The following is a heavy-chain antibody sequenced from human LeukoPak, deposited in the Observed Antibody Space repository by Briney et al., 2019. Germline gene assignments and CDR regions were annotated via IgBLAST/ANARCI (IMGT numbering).Heavy chain of an antibody. Sequence: SETLSLTCTVSGGSISSSSYYWGWIRQPPGKGLEWIGSIYYSGSTYYNPSLKSRVTISVDTSKNQFSLKLSSVTAADTAVYYCARDLNSGSFFDYWGQGTLVTVSS. J-gene: IGHJ4*02. D-gene: IGHD1-26*01. CDR3: ARDLNSGSFFDY. CDR1: GGSISSSSYY. CDR2: IYYSGST. V-gene: IGHV4-39*07.